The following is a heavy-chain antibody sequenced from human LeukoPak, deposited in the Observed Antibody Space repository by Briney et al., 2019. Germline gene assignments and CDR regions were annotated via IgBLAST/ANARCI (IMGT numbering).Heavy chain of an antibody. D-gene: IGHD1-26*01. J-gene: IGHJ4*02. CDR3: ARDIVGATNEPDY. V-gene: IGHV3-48*02. CDR2: ISSSSSTI. Sequence: SYISSSSSTIYYADSVKGRFTISRDNAKNSLYLQMNSLRDEDTAVYYCARDIVGATNEPDYWGRGTLVTVSS.